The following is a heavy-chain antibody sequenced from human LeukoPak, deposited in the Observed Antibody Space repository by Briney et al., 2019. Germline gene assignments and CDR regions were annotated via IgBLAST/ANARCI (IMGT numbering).Heavy chain of an antibody. V-gene: IGHV4-39*07. D-gene: IGHD3-10*01. Sequence: SETLSLTCTVSGGSISSSSYYWGWIRQPPGKGLEWIGSIYYSGSTYYNPSLKSRVTISVGTSKNQFSLKLSSVTAADTAVYYCARLVRGVVYFDYWGQGTLVTVSS. J-gene: IGHJ4*02. CDR2: IYYSGST. CDR3: ARLVRGVVYFDY. CDR1: GGSISSSSYY.